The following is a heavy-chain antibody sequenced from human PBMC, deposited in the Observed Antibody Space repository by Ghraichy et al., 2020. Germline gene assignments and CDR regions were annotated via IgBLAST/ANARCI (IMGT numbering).Heavy chain of an antibody. J-gene: IGHJ3*02. V-gene: IGHV4-39*01. D-gene: IGHD6-19*01. CDR1: GGSISSSSYY. CDR2: IYYSGST. Sequence: SETLSLTCTVSGGSISSSSYYWGWIRQPPGKGLEWIGSIYYSGSTYYNPSLKSRVTISVDTSKNQFSLKLSSVTAADTAVYYCARQSARSSGWYLDAFDIWGQGTMVTVSS. CDR3: ARQSARSSGWYLDAFDI.